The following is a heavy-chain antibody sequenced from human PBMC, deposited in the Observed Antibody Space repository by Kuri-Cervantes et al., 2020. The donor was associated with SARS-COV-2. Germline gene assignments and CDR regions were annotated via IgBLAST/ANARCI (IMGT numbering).Heavy chain of an antibody. Sequence: GESLKISCAASGFTFSSYSMNWVRQAPGKGLEWVSSISSGSSYIYYADSVKGRFTISRDNAKNSLYLQMNSLRAEDTAVYYCARESALLSLDYWGQGTLVTVSS. D-gene: IGHD2-8*01. CDR2: ISSGSSYI. V-gene: IGHV3-21*01. CDR3: ARESALLSLDY. J-gene: IGHJ4*02. CDR1: GFTFSSYS.